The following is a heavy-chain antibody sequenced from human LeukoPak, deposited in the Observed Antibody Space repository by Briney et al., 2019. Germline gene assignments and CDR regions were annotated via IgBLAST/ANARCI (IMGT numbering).Heavy chain of an antibody. CDR1: GGTFSSYA. Sequence: SVKVSCKASGGTFSSYAISWVRQAPGQGLEWMGRIIPIFGTANYAQKFQGRVTITTDESTSTAYMELSSLRSEDTAVYYCARMLVVVPAAIGVKAFDIWGQGTMVTVSS. J-gene: IGHJ3*02. CDR2: IIPIFGTA. CDR3: ARMLVVVPAAIGVKAFDI. D-gene: IGHD2-2*01. V-gene: IGHV1-69*05.